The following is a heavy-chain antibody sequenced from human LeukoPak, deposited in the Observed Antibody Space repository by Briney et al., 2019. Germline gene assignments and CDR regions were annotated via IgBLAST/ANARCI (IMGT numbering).Heavy chain of an antibody. V-gene: IGHV1-69*05. D-gene: IGHD1-26*01. CDR3: ATSGSYSHFYFDY. CDR1: GGTFSSYA. CDR2: IIPIFGTA. J-gene: IGHJ4*02. Sequence: SVKVSCKASGGTFSSYAISWVRQAPGQGLEWMGGIIPIFGTANYAQKFQGRVTITTGESTSTAYMELSSLRSEDMAVYYCATSGSYSHFYFDYWGQGTLVTVSS.